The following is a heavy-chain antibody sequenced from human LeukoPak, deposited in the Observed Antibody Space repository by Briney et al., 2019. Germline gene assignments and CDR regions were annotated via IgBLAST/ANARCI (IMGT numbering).Heavy chain of an antibody. Sequence: GGSLRLSCAASGFTFSSYGMHWVRQAPGKGLEWVAVISYDGSNKYYADSVKGRFTISGDNSKNTLYLQMNSLRAEDTAVYYCAKAYQGNSNWFDPWGQGTLVTVSS. V-gene: IGHV3-30*18. J-gene: IGHJ5*02. D-gene: IGHD2-2*01. CDR3: AKAYQGNSNWFDP. CDR2: ISYDGSNK. CDR1: GFTFSSYG.